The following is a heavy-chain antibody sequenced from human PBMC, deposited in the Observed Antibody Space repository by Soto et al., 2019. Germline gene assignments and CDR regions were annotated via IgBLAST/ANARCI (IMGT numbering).Heavy chain of an antibody. Sequence: QVQLQESGPGLVTPSQTLSLTCTVSGGSISSGGYYWSWIRPHPGKGLEWIGYIYYSGSTYYNPSLKSRVIISLDTSKNQFSLKLTSVTAADTAVYYCARHRADRSAYYYFDYWGQGTLVTVSS. CDR3: ARHRADRSAYYYFDY. J-gene: IGHJ4*02. CDR1: GGSISSGGYY. D-gene: IGHD3-22*01. CDR2: IYYSGST. V-gene: IGHV4-31*03.